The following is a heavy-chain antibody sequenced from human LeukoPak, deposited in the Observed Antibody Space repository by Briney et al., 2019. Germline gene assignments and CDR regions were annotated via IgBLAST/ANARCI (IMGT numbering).Heavy chain of an antibody. CDR2: IRGDGGST. CDR3: AKGCGGTCFPTFDY. CDR1: RFTFDDYA. V-gene: IGHV3-43*02. Sequence: GGSLRLSCAASRFTFDDYAMHWVRQAPGKGLECVSLIRGDGGSTYYADSVKGRFTISRDNSKNSLYLQMNSLRTEDTALYYCAKGCGGTCFPTFDYWGRGTLVTVSS. J-gene: IGHJ2*01. D-gene: IGHD2-15*01.